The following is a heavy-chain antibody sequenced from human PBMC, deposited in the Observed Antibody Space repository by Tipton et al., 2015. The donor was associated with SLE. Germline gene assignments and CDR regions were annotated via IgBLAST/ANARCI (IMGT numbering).Heavy chain of an antibody. J-gene: IGHJ4*02. Sequence: TLSLTCTVSGGSISSGSYYWSWIRQPAGKGLEWIGRIYTGGSTNYNPSLKSRVTISVDTSKNQFSLKLSSVTAADTAVYYCAREKRYCSGGSCYPFDYWGQGTLVTVSS. CDR2: IYTGGST. CDR1: GGSISSGSYY. D-gene: IGHD2-15*01. CDR3: AREKRYCSGGSCYPFDY. V-gene: IGHV4-61*02.